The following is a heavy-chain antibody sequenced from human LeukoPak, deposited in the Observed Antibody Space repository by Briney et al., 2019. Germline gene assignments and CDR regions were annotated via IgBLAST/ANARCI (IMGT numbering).Heavy chain of an antibody. V-gene: IGHV4-59*01. CDR1: GGSISSYY. CDR3: ARVDLVGATEFDY. Sequence: KPSGTLSLTCTVSGGSISSYYWSWIRQPPGKGLEWLGYIYYSGSTNYNPSLRSRVTISVDTSKNQFSLKLNSVTAADTAVYYCARVDLVGATEFDYWGQGTLVTVSS. J-gene: IGHJ4*02. D-gene: IGHD1-26*01. CDR2: IYYSGST.